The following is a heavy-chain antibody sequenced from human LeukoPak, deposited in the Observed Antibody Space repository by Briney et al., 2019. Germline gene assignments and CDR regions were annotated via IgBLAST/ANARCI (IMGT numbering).Heavy chain of an antibody. V-gene: IGHV3-7*03. J-gene: IGHJ5*02. CDR3: ATGGIYTGDWFDP. CDR2: IKQDGSEK. CDR1: GFTFSSYW. Sequence: GGSLRLSCAASGFTFSSYWMSRVRQAPGKGLEWVANIKQDGSEKYYVDSVKGRFTISRGNSKNTLYLQMNSLRAEDTAVYYCATGGIYTGDWFDPWGQGTLVTVSS. D-gene: IGHD6-13*01.